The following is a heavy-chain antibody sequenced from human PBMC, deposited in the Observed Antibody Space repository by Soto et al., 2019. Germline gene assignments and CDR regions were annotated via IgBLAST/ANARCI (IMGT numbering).Heavy chain of an antibody. V-gene: IGHV3-53*01. D-gene: IGHD2-21*02. CDR1: GFTISGNY. J-gene: IGHJ5*02. CDR3: ATGLTLPVRPSFDT. Sequence: EVQLVESGGGLIQPGGSLRLSCAASGFTISGNYINWVRQAPGKGLEWVSVIFSGDNTFYSDSVKGRFTISRDSSKNTVYLQMNRLRGDDTAVYFCATGLTLPVRPSFDTWGQGTLLTVSS. CDR2: IFSGDNT.